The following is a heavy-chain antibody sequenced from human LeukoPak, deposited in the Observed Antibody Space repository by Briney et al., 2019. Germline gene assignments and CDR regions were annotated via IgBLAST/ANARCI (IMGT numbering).Heavy chain of an antibody. CDR1: GGTFSSYA. J-gene: IGHJ6*03. CDR2: IIPIFGTA. CDR3: ERDEDCMDA. V-gene: IGHV1-69*05. Sequence: ASVKVSCKASGGTFSSYAISWVRQAPGQGLEWMGRIIPIFGTANYAQKFQGRVTITTDESTSTAYMELSSLRSEDTAVYYRERDEDCMDAWGKGTTVTVSS.